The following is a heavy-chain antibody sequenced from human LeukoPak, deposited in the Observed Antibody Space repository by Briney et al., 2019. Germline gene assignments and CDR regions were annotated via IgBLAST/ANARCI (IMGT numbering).Heavy chain of an antibody. Sequence: SETLSLTCTVSGGSISTYYWNWIRQPPGKGLEWIGYIYHSGSTNYNPSLQSRVTISVDTSKNQFSRNLNSVTAADTAVYYCARGGAARLYFQNWGQGTLVTVSS. CDR1: GGSISTYY. D-gene: IGHD6-6*01. CDR2: IYHSGST. CDR3: ARGGAARLYFQN. J-gene: IGHJ1*01. V-gene: IGHV4-59*01.